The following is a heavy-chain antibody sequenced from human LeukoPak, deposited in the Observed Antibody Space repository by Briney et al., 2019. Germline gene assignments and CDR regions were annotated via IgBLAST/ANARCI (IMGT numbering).Heavy chain of an antibody. D-gene: IGHD3-22*01. Sequence: GGFLRLSCAASAFTFSDYYMSWIRQAPGRGLEWISYISGTSDTIYSADSVRGRFTISRDNAKNSLYLQMNGLRTDDTAVYYYVRGFSSTYYRLFDYWGQGTLVTVSS. V-gene: IGHV3-11*04. CDR1: AFTFSDYY. CDR3: VRGFSSTYYRLFDY. CDR2: ISGTSDTI. J-gene: IGHJ4*02.